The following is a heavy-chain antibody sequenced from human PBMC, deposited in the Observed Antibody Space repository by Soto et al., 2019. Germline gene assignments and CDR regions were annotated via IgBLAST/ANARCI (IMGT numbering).Heavy chain of an antibody. Sequence: AASVKVSCKASGYTFTSYDINWVRQATGQGLEWMGWMNPNSGNTGYAQKFQGRVTMTRNTSISTAYMELSSLRSEDTAVYYCARGIAVAGIMGVDYWGQGTLVTVSS. D-gene: IGHD6-19*01. CDR3: ARGIAVAGIMGVDY. CDR1: GYTFTSYD. J-gene: IGHJ4*02. V-gene: IGHV1-8*01. CDR2: MNPNSGNT.